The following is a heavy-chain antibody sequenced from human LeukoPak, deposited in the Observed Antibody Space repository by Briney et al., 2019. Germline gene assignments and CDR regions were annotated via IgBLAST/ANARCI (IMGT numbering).Heavy chain of an antibody. CDR3: ARDGIRSFGLITKHDY. J-gene: IGHJ4*02. D-gene: IGHD3-3*01. CDR2: ISSRGGTI. V-gene: IGHV3-11*04. CDR1: GFTFSDYN. Sequence: GGSLRLSCAASGFTFSDYNMRWIRQAPRKGLEWISYISSRGGTIFYADSVKGRFTISRGNAENSLFLQLNSLRPEDTAVYYCARDGIRSFGLITKHDYWGQGTLVTVSS.